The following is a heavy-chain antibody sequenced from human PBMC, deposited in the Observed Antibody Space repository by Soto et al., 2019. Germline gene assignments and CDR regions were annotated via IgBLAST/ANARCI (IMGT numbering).Heavy chain of an antibody. Sequence: SETLSLTCTVSGGSISSDDYYWSWVRQAPGRGLEWIGYIHSSGSIYYNPSLKSRATMSIDTARNQFSLKVSSVTVADTAVYYCARDLDGLHDDNSGPYPRPGWGQGTLVTVSS. D-gene: IGHD3-22*01. J-gene: IGHJ1*01. CDR1: GGSISSDDYY. V-gene: IGHV4-30-4*01. CDR2: IHSSGSI. CDR3: ARDLDGLHDDNSGPYPRPG.